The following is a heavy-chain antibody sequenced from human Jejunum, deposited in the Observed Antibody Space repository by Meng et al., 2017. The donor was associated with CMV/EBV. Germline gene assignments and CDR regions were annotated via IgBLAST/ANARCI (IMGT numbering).Heavy chain of an antibody. D-gene: IGHD2-15*01. CDR2: ISWNSREK. J-gene: IGHJ6*02. V-gene: IGHV3-43*01. Sequence: FRFDDYAMHWVRQIPGKGLGWVSLISWNSREKDYADSVRGRFTISKDNNKNSLYLEMNSLRSEDTAIYYCAKDRGSGGNGYGMDVWGRGTTVTVSS. CDR1: FRFDDYA. CDR3: AKDRGSGGNGYGMDV.